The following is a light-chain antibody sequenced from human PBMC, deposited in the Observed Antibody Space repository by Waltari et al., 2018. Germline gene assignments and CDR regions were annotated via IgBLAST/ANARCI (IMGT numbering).Light chain of an antibody. J-gene: IGKJ2*01. CDR1: QSVSNY. V-gene: IGKV3-20*01. CDR3: QQYGSSPYT. CDR2: GAS. Sequence: EIVLTQSPGTLSLSPGERATLSCRASQSVSNYLAWYQQKPGQAPRLLIYGASSRATCIPDRFRDSGSGTDFTLTISRLQPEDFAVYYCQQYGSSPYTFGQGTKLEIK.